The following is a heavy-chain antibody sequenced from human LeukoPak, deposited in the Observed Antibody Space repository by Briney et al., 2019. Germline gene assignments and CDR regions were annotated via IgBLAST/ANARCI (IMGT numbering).Heavy chain of an antibody. Sequence: GGSLRLSCAASGFTFSSSAMSWVRQAPGKGLEWVSAISNNGGYTYYADSVQGRFTISRDNSKSTLCLQMNSLRAEDTAVYYCAVDFGDYSFDYWGQGTLVTVSS. CDR3: AVDFGDYSFDY. D-gene: IGHD4-17*01. V-gene: IGHV3-23*01. CDR1: GFTFSSSA. J-gene: IGHJ4*02. CDR2: ISNNGGYT.